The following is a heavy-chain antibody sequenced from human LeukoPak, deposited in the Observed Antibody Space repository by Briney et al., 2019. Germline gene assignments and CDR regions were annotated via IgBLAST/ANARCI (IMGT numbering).Heavy chain of an antibody. CDR3: ARVGSGYCSSTSCSSYYYYYMDV. CDR2: ISSSSSYI. J-gene: IGHJ6*03. Sequence: GGSLRLSCAASGLTFSSYSMNWVRQAPGKGLEWVSSISSSSSYIYYADSVKGRFTISRDNAKNSLYLQMNSLRAEDTAVYYCARVGSGYCSSTSCSSYYYYYMDVWGKGTTVTVSS. CDR1: GLTFSSYS. V-gene: IGHV3-21*01. D-gene: IGHD2-2*01.